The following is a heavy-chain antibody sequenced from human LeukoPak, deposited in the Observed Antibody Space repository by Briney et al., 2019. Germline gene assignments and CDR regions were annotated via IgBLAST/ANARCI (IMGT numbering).Heavy chain of an antibody. CDR1: GYTFTGYY. CDR2: INPNSGGT. CDR3: ARSNDVNLFGY. Sequence: ASVTVSCKASGYTFTGYYLHWVPQAPGQGLEWMGWINPNSGGTNYAQKFQGRVTMTRDTSISTAYMELSRLRSDDTAVYYCARSNDVNLFGYWGQGSLVTVPS. D-gene: IGHD1-1*01. J-gene: IGHJ4*02. V-gene: IGHV1-2*02.